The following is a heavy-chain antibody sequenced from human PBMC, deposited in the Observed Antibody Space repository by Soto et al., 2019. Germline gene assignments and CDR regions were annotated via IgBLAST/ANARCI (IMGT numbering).Heavy chain of an antibody. CDR1: GGSISSSSYY. J-gene: IGHJ4*02. D-gene: IGHD3-22*01. V-gene: IGHV4-39*01. CDR2: IYYSGST. CDR3: ESYSWYDSSGPIDY. Sequence: SETLSLTCTVSGGSISSSSYYWGWIRQPPGKGLEWIGSIYYSGSTYYNPSLKSRVTISVDTSKNQFSLKLSSVTAADTAVYYCESYSWYDSSGPIDYWGQGTLVTVSS.